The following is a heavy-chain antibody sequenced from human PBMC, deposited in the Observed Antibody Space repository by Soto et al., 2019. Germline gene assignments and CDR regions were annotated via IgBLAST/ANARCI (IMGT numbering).Heavy chain of an antibody. CDR3: ARDDRVARLPIAKYYYGMDV. CDR2: IYHSGST. V-gene: IGHV4-38-2*02. CDR1: GYAISRGYY. Sequence: SETVFLTCAVSGYAISRGYYWGWLRQPPGKGLAGIGSIYHSGSTYYNPSLKSRVTISVDTSKNQFSLKLSSVTAADTAVYYCARDDRVARLPIAKYYYGMDVWGQGTTVTVSS. J-gene: IGHJ6*02. D-gene: IGHD6-6*01.